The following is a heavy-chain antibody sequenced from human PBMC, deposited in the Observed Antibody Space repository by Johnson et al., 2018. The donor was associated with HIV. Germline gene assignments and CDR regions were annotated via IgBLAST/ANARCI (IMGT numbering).Heavy chain of an antibody. CDR3: AKCIWGSSLIDAFDI. J-gene: IGHJ3*02. V-gene: IGHV3-33*06. CDR2: IWYDGSNK. CDR1: GFTFSSYG. D-gene: IGHD6-13*01. Sequence: QVQLVESGGGVVQPGRSLRLSCAASGFTFSSYGMHWVRQAPGKGLEWVAVIWYDGSNKYYAASVKGRFTISRDNSKNTLYLQMNSLRAEDTAVYYCAKCIWGSSLIDAFDIWGQGTRVTVSS.